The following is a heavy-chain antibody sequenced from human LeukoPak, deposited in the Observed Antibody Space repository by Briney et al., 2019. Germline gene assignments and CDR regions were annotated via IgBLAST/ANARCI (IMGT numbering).Heavy chain of an antibody. CDR1: GLTFSSYS. CDR3: ARDQEVRYSSSWYYYYYMDV. J-gene: IGHJ6*03. CDR2: ISSSSSII. V-gene: IGHV3-48*04. D-gene: IGHD6-13*01. Sequence: GGSLRLSCAVSGLTFSSYSMNWVRQAPGKGLEWVSYISSSSSIIYYADSVKGRFTISRDNAKNSLYLQMNSLRAEDTAVYYCARDQEVRYSSSWYYYYYMDVWGKGTTVTVSS.